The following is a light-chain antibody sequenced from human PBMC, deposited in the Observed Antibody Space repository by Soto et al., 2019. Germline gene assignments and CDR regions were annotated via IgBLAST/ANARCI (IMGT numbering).Light chain of an antibody. CDR3: YTCDNNILV. CDR2: LEVNGSY. V-gene: IGLV4-60*02. CDR1: SGHSGYI. J-gene: IGLJ2*01. Sequence: QPVLTQSSSASAALGSSVKLTCTLSSGHSGYIIAWHQQQPGKDPRYLMHLEVNGSYNKGSRVPDRFSGSRFWADRYLTISQLQFEDEYDYYCYTCDNNILVFGGGTKLTVL.